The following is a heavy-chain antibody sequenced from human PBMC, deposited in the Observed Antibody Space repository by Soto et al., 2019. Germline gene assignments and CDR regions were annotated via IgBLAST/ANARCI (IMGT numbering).Heavy chain of an antibody. J-gene: IGHJ6*02. D-gene: IGHD3-10*01. CDR2: IIPLFGTT. CDR1: GDTFKNCV. V-gene: IGHV1-69*01. Sequence: QVQVVQSGVEVSRPGSSVKVSCKASGDTFKNCVISWVRQAPGQGLEWMGGIIPLFGTTDFAQRFQGRLTITTDESTTTAYMELSSLRSEDTATYYCAAELGFGKLSVVWGQGTTVLVSS. CDR3: AAELGFGKLSVV.